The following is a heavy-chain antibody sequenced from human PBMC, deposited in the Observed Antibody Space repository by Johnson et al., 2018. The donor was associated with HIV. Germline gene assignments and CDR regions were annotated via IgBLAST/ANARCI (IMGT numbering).Heavy chain of an antibody. Sequence: VQLVESRGVLVQPGGSLRLSCAASGFTVSSNEMSWVRQAPGKGLEWVSSISGGSTYYADSRKGRFTISRDNSKNTLFLQMGRLRSEDTALYYCAREGASPPYGLGFDIWGQGTMVTVSS. D-gene: IGHD5-24*01. V-gene: IGHV3-38-3*01. CDR1: GFTVSSNE. CDR3: AREGASPPYGLGFDI. J-gene: IGHJ3*02. CDR2: ISGGST.